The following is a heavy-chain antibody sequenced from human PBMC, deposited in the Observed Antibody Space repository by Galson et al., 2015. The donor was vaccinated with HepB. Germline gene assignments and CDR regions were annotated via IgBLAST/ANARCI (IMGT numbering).Heavy chain of an antibody. J-gene: IGHJ6*02. V-gene: IGHV1-69*13. D-gene: IGHD3-10*01. CDR1: GGTFSSYA. CDR2: IIPIFGTA. Sequence: SVKVSCKASGGTFSSYAISWVRQAPGQGLEWMGGIIPIFGTANYAQKFQGRVTITADESTSTAYMELSSLRSEDTAVYYCASPFGGLELRPKVRGVTRGMDVWGQGTTVTVFS. CDR3: ASPFGGLELRPKVRGVTRGMDV.